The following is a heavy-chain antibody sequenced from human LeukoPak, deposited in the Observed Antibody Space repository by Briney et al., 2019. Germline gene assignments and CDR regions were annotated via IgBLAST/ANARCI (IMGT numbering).Heavy chain of an antibody. J-gene: IGHJ4*02. CDR1: GFTFSSYA. D-gene: IGHD3-3*01. CDR3: AREPLSDFWSGYYGFDY. CDR2: ISSNGGST. Sequence: AGGSLRLSCAASGFTFSSYAMHWVRQAPGKGLEYVSAISSNGGSTYYANSVKGRFTISRDNSKNTLYLQMGSLRAEDMAVYYCAREPLSDFWSGYYGFDYGGQGTLVTVSS. V-gene: IGHV3-64*01.